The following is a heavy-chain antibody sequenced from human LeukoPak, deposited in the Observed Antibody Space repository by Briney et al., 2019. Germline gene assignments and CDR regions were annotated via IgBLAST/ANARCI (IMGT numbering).Heavy chain of an antibody. V-gene: IGHV3-74*01. CDR1: GFTFSNYW. CDR2: INSDGSST. CDR3: ARRALIANDMDV. J-gene: IGHJ6*03. Sequence: GGALRLSFSSSGFTFSNYWRHSVRQAPGKGLVWVSRINSDGSSTSDADSVKGRFTISRDNAKKTLYLQMNGLRAEDTAVYYCARRALIANDMDVWGKGTTVSVSS. D-gene: IGHD3-16*01.